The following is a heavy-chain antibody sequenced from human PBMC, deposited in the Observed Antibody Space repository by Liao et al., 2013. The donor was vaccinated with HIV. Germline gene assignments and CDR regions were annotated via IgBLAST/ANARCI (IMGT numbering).Heavy chain of an antibody. Sequence: QVQLQESGPGLVKPSETLSLTCAVYGGSFSAYYWSWIRQPPGKGLEWIGEIDHSGSTNYSPSLKSRVTISVDTSKNQFSLKLSSVTAADAAVYYCAVGSSWYNGWVYWGQGTLVTVSS. CDR3: AVGSSWYNGWVY. CDR1: GGSFSAYY. V-gene: IGHV4-34*01. CDR2: IDHSGST. J-gene: IGHJ4*02. D-gene: IGHD6-13*01.